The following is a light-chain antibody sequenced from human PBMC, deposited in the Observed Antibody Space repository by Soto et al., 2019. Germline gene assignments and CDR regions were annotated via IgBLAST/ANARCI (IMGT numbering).Light chain of an antibody. CDR2: EVS. J-gene: IGLJ1*01. Sequence: QSVLTQPASVSGSPGQSITISCTGTSSDVGGYDYVSWYQHHPGKAPKLMIYEVSNRPPGVSHRFSGSKSGNTASLTISGLQTEDEADYYCSSYAGSTTLLFGTGTKVTV. V-gene: IGLV2-14*01. CDR3: SSYAGSTTLL. CDR1: SSDVGGYDY.